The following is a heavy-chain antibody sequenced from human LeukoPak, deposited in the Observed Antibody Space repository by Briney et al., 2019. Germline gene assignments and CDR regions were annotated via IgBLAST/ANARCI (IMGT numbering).Heavy chain of an antibody. J-gene: IGHJ5*02. D-gene: IGHD1-26*01. CDR1: GFTLSSYW. CDR3: ARGKKWEP. V-gene: IGHV3-74*01. Sequence: PGGSLRLSCAASGFTLSSYWMHAVGHAAGKGLVWVSSINSDGSSTSYADYVKGRFTTSRDNAQNTLYLQMNRLRAEDTAVYYCARGKKWEPSSEGTPVT. CDR2: INSDGSST.